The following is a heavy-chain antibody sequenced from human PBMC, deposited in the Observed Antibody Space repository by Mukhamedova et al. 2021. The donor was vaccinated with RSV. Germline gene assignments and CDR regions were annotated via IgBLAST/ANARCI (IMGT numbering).Heavy chain of an antibody. Sequence: MNWVRQAPGKGLEWVSSISSSSSYIYYADSVKGRFTISRDNAKNSLYLQMNSLRAEDTAVYYCARETYGVNSRIDYWGLGTLVT. J-gene: IGHJ4*02. D-gene: IGHD4-23*01. CDR2: ISSSSSYI. V-gene: IGHV3-21*01. CDR3: ARETYGVNSRIDY.